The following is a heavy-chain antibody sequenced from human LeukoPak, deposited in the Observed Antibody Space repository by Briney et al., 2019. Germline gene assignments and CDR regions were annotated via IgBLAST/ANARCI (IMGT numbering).Heavy chain of an antibody. J-gene: IGHJ4*02. CDR2: IYYSGST. Sequence: SETLSLTCTVSGGSISSSSYYWGWIRQPPGKGLEWIGSIYYSGSTYYNPSLKSRVTISVDTSKNQFSLKPSSVTAADTAVYYCARRIMITFGGVIVIPTSTFDYWGQGTLVTVSS. CDR3: ARRIMITFGGVIVIPTSTFDY. D-gene: IGHD3-16*02. V-gene: IGHV4-39*07. CDR1: GGSISSSSYY.